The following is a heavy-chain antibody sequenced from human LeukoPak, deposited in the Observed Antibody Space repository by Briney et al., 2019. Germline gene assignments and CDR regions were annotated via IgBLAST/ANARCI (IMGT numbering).Heavy chain of an antibody. CDR3: ARGPEDRRRYVTITYNWFDP. J-gene: IGHJ5*02. V-gene: IGHV1-69*13. CDR1: GGTFSSYA. D-gene: IGHD3-9*01. Sequence: SVKVSCKASGGTFSSYAISWVRQAPGQGLEWMGGIIPIFGTANYAQKFQGRVTITADESTSTAYMELSSLRSEDTAVYYCARGPEDRRRYVTITYNWFDPWGQGTLVTVSS. CDR2: IIPIFGTA.